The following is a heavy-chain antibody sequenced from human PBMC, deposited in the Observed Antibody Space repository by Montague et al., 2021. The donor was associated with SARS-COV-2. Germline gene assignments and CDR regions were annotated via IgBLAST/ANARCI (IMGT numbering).Heavy chain of an antibody. CDR2: VDHRGSS. J-gene: IGHJ3*02. V-gene: IGHV4-34*01. Sequence: SETLSLTCAVYGGSFSDYYWTWIRQAPGKGLEWIGEVDHRGSSSYNPSLQSRLTTSVDRSKNQFSLRLTSVTAADTAVYYCARGQVTVFGVLIMLPAAGPLDSWGLGTKVTVSS. D-gene: IGHD3-3*01. CDR1: GGSFSDYY. CDR3: ARGQVTVFGVLIMLPAAGPLDS.